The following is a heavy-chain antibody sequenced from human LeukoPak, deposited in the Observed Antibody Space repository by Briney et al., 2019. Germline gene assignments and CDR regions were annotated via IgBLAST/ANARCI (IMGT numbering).Heavy chain of an antibody. Sequence: PSETLSLTCTVSGDSISSYYWSWIRQPPGKGLEWIGYIYYSGSTNYNPSLKSRVTISVDTSKNQFSLKLSSVTAADTAVYYCARLTTVTTLAVDYWGQGTLVTVSS. V-gene: IGHV4-59*01. CDR3: ARLTTVTTLAVDY. CDR1: GDSISSYY. D-gene: IGHD4-17*01. J-gene: IGHJ4*02. CDR2: IYYSGST.